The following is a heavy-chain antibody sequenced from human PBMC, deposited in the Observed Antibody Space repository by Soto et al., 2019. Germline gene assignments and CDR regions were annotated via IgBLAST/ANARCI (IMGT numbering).Heavy chain of an antibody. V-gene: IGHV3-64D*06. Sequence: GGSLRLACSASGFTFSIYAMHWVRQAPGKGLEYVSSISINGGSTHYADSVKGRFTISRDNSKNTQYLQMSSLRADDTALYFCVKGEYYYDSSGHYPFAYWGQGTLVTVSS. CDR1: GFTFSIYA. D-gene: IGHD3-22*01. CDR3: VKGEYYYDSSGHYPFAY. J-gene: IGHJ4*02. CDR2: ISINGGST.